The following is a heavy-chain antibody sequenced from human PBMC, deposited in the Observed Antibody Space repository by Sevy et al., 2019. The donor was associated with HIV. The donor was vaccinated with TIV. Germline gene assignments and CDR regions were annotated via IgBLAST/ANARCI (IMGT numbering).Heavy chain of an antibody. J-gene: IGHJ6*02. CDR1: GGTFSSYA. D-gene: IGHD2-15*01. CDR3: ARVVAAYLPSTGYYYGMDV. V-gene: IGHV1-69*13. Sequence: ASVKVSCKASGGTFSSYAISWVRQAPGQGLEWMGGIIPIFGTANYAQKFQGRVTITADESTSTAYMELSSLRSEDTAVYYCARVVAAYLPSTGYYYGMDVWGQGTTVTVSS. CDR2: IIPIFGTA.